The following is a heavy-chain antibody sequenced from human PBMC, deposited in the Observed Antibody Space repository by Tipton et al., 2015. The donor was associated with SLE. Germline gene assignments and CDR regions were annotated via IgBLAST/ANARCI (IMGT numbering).Heavy chain of an antibody. D-gene: IGHD6-13*01. J-gene: IGHJ4*02. CDR3: TRVRREQQIVRLGWL. V-gene: IGHV4-34*01. CDR2: ITDSGST. CDR1: GGYFSDYY. Sequence: TLSLTCAIYGGYFSDYYWTWIRQPPGKGLEWIGEITDSGSTNYNPSLKSRVTISQDTYKNQFSLKLSSVTAADTAVYFCTRVRREQQIVRLGWLWGQGTLVTVSS.